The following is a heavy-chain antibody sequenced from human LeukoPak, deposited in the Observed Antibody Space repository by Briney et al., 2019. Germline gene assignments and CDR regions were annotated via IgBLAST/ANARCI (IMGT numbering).Heavy chain of an antibody. V-gene: IGHV3-23*01. Sequence: GGSLRLSCTASGFTFSTYAMSWVRQAPGKGLEWVSAITDSGGNTYYAAPVKGRFTISRDNSKNTLYLQMNSLRVEDTAIYYCARIKDPYIESHYHGMDVWGQGTTVTVSS. CDR3: ARIKDPYIESHYHGMDV. CDR2: ITDSGGNT. CDR1: GFTFSTYA. J-gene: IGHJ6*02. D-gene: IGHD5/OR15-5a*01.